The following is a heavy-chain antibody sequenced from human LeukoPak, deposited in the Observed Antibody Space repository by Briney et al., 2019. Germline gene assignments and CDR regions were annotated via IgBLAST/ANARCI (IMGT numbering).Heavy chain of an antibody. CDR2: INPNSGDT. V-gene: IGHV1-2*02. CDR3: ASLERFLPRN. CDR1: GYTFTDYY. J-gene: IGHJ4*02. Sequence: ASVKVSCKASGYTFTDYYLHWVRQAPGQGLEWMGWINPNSGDTNYAQKFQDRVTMTRDTSISTAYMELSRLRSDDTAVYYCASLERFLPRNWGQGTLVTVSS. D-gene: IGHD1-1*01.